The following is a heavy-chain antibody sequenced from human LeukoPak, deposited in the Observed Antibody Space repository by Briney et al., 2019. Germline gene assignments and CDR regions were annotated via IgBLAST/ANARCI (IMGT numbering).Heavy chain of an antibody. J-gene: IGHJ6*02. D-gene: IGHD3-10*01. V-gene: IGHV1-2*04. Sequence: ASVKVSCKASGYTFTGYYMHWVRQAPGQGLEWMGWINPNSGGTNYAQKFQGWVTMTRDTSISTAYMELSRLRSDDTAVYYCASTMVRGVGMDVWGQGTTVTVSS. CDR2: INPNSGGT. CDR3: ASTMVRGVGMDV. CDR1: GYTFTGYY.